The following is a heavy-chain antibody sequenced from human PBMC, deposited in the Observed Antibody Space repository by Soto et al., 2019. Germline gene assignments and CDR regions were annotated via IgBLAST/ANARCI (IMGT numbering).Heavy chain of an antibody. Sequence: SETLSLTCTVSGGSISTYYWSWIRQPPGKGLEWIGYIYDSGSTDYNPSLKSRVTISVDTSKNQFSLKLSSVTAADTAVYYCARHGGRYCSGGTCYIYWHFDLWGRGTLVTVSS. J-gene: IGHJ2*01. CDR2: IYDSGST. D-gene: IGHD2-15*01. CDR1: GGSISTYY. CDR3: ARHGGRYCSGGTCYIYWHFDL. V-gene: IGHV4-59*08.